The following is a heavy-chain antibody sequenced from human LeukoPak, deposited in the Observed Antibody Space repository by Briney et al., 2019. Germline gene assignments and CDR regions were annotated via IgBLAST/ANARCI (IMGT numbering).Heavy chain of an antibody. CDR1: GGSISSYY. V-gene: IGHV4-59*01. CDR2: IFYSGST. J-gene: IGHJ4*02. CDR3: ASGILYSSGWDPHGPLDY. Sequence: PSETLSLTCPVPGGSISSYYGSWIRQPPGKGLEWMGYIFYSGSTNYNPSLKSRVTISVDTSKNQFSLKLSSVTAADTAVYYCASGILYSSGWDPHGPLDYWGQGTLVTVSS. D-gene: IGHD6-19*01.